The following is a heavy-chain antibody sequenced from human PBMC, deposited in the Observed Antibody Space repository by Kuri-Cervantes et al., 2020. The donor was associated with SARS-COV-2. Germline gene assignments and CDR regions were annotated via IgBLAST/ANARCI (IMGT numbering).Heavy chain of an antibody. J-gene: IGHJ6*02. Sequence: ASVKVSCKASGYIFTDYYMHWVRQAPGQELGWMGWINPNSGGTNYAQKFQGRVTMTRDTSISTAYMELSRLRSDDTAVYYCARPGVDILTGYYEYYYYGMDVWGQGTTVTVSS. D-gene: IGHD3-9*01. V-gene: IGHV1-2*02. CDR2: INPNSGGT. CDR1: GYIFTDYY. CDR3: ARPGVDILTGYYEYYYYGMDV.